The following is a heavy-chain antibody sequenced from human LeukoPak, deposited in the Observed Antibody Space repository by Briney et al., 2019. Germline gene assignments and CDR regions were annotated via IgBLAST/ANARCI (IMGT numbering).Heavy chain of an antibody. J-gene: IGHJ4*02. D-gene: IGHD3-22*01. V-gene: IGHV1-2*02. CDR2: IYPNRGGT. Sequence: ASVKVSCKPSGYTFTGYYMYWVRQAPRQGREWMGWIYPNRGGTKYAQKSQGRVTMSRDTSITTANMELSRLRSDDTAGYQCAREPADSIGYYYVSDYFDYWGQGTLVTVSS. CDR1: GYTFTGYY. CDR3: AREPADSIGYYYVSDYFDY.